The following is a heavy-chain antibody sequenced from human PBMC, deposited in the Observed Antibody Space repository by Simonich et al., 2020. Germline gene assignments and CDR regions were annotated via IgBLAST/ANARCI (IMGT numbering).Heavy chain of an antibody. CDR1: GFTFSSYA. J-gene: IGHJ3*02. CDR3: AKDIGERITMIVVVIDAFDI. D-gene: IGHD3-22*01. Sequence: GGGLVQPGGSLRLSCAASGFTFSSYAMSWVRQAPGKGLEWVSAISGSGGSTYYADSVKGRFTISRDTSKNTLYLPMNSLRAEDTAVYYSAKDIGERITMIVVVIDAFDIWGQGTMVTVSS. V-gene: IGHV3-23*01. CDR2: ISGSGGST.